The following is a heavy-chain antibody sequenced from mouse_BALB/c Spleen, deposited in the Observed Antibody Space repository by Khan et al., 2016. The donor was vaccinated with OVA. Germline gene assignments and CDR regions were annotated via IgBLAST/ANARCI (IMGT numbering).Heavy chain of an antibody. J-gene: IGHJ4*01. D-gene: IGHD2-3*01. CDR1: GFSLTSYG. CDR3: ARWFDGYSSLYAMDY. CDR2: IWSDGST. Sequence: QVQLKQSGPGLVAPSQSLSITCTVSGFSLTSYGVHWVRQPPGKGLEWLVVIWSDGSTNYNSVLKSRLSISKDNSKGQVFLKMNSLQTDDTAIYYCARWFDGYSSLYAMDYRGQGTSVTVSS. V-gene: IGHV2-6*02.